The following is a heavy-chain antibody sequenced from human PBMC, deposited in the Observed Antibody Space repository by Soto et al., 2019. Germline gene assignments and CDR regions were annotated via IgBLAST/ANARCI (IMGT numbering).Heavy chain of an antibody. V-gene: IGHV3-23*01. Sequence: EVQLLESGGGLVQPGGSLTLSCAASGFTFSSYAMSWVRQAPGKGLEWVSAISGSGGSTYYADSVKGRFTISRDNSKNTLYLKMNSLRAEDTAVYYCATLRTDYYFDYWGQGTLVTVSS. J-gene: IGHJ4*02. D-gene: IGHD3-16*01. CDR2: ISGSGGST. CDR3: ATLRTDYYFDY. CDR1: GFTFSSYA.